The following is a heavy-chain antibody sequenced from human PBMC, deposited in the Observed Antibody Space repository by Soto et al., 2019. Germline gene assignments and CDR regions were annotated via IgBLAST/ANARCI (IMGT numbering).Heavy chain of an antibody. CDR2: IIPIFGTA. CDR1: GGTFSSYA. D-gene: IGHD3-10*01. V-gene: IGHV1-69*12. CDR3: ARGDYYGSGRAPYGMDV. Sequence: QVQLVQSGAEVKKPGSSVKVSCKASGGTFSSYAISWVRQAPGQGLEWMGGIIPIFGTANYAQKFQGRVTITADESTSTADMGLSSLRAEDTAVYYCARGDYYGSGRAPYGMDVWGQGTTVTVSS. J-gene: IGHJ6*02.